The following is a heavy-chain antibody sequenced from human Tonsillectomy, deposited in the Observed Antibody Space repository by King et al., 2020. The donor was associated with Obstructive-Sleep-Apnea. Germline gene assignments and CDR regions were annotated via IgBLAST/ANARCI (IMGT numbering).Heavy chain of an antibody. CDR3: ATSGDFTPFDY. Sequence: VQLVESGGGLVQPGGSLRLSCAASGFTVSGNFISWVRQAPGKGLEWVSVIYSGGSKYYADSVKGRFTISRDNSKNTLYLQTNSLRAEDTAVYYCATSGDFTPFDYWGQGTLVTVSS. CDR1: GFTVSGNF. V-gene: IGHV3-66*01. J-gene: IGHJ4*02. CDR2: IYSGGSK. D-gene: IGHD3-3*01.